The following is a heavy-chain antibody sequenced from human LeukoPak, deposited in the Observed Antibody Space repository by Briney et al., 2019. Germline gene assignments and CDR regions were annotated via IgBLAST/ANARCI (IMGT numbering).Heavy chain of an antibody. V-gene: IGHV3-21*01. D-gene: IGHD6-13*01. Sequence: PGGSLRLSCAASGFTFSSYSMNWVRQAPGKGLEWVSSISSSSSYIYYADSVKGRFTISRDDAKNSLYLQMNSLSAEDTAIYYCARYPDSSSWYYFDYWGQGVLVTVSS. CDR2: ISSSSSYI. CDR1: GFTFSSYS. J-gene: IGHJ4*02. CDR3: ARYPDSSSWYYFDY.